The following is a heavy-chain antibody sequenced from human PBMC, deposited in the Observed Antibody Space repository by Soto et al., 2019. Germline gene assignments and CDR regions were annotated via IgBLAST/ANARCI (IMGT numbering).Heavy chain of an antibody. V-gene: IGHV2-5*02. CDR3: AHGGAYSSGIYLSGLHP. D-gene: IGHD3-10*01. J-gene: IGHJ5*02. CDR2: IYWDDDK. Sequence: QITLNESGPTLVTPTQTLTLTCSFSGFSLTATAVGVGWFRQSPGKALEWLAIIYWDDDKHYRPSLESRLTITKNTSKNQVFLTMTDIEPSDTATYYCAHGGAYSSGIYLSGLHPWGQGILVTVSS. CDR1: GFSLTATAVG.